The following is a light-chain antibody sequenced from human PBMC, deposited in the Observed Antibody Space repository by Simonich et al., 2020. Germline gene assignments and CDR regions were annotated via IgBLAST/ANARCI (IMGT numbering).Light chain of an antibody. CDR1: HRVSSY. CDR2: DAS. V-gene: IGKV3-11*01. CDR3: QQRSNWIT. J-gene: IGKJ5*01. Sequence: EIVLTQSPATLSLSPGERATLSCRASHRVSSYLALYQKKPGQAPRLLIYDASNRATCIPARFSVSGSGTDFTLTISSLEPEDFAVYYCQQRSNWITFGQGTRLEIK.